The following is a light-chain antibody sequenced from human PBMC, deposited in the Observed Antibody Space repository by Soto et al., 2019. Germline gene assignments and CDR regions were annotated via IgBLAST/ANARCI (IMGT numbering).Light chain of an antibody. Sequence: DIQMTQSPSSLSASVGDRVTITCRASQSIGRYLNWYQQKPGKAPSLLISTTTTLQSEVPSRFSGSGSGTDFTLTITSLQPEDFATYYCQPTYSTIFTFGPGTKVDIK. J-gene: IGKJ3*01. CDR3: QPTYSTIFT. V-gene: IGKV1-39*01. CDR1: QSIGRY. CDR2: TTT.